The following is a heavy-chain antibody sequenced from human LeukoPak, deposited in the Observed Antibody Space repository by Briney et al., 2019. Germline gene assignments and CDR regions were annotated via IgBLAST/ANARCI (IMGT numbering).Heavy chain of an antibody. CDR2: VSGGGDIT. D-gene: IGHD1-26*01. V-gene: IGHV3-48*03. J-gene: IGHJ4*02. Sequence: PGGSLRLSCAASGFTFSNYEMIWVRQAPGKGLEWISYVSGGGDITGYADSVKGRFTISRDNAKNTLYLQMNSLRAEDTAVYYCARALGSSSDYWGQGTLVTVSS. CDR3: ARALGSSSDY. CDR1: GFTFSNYE.